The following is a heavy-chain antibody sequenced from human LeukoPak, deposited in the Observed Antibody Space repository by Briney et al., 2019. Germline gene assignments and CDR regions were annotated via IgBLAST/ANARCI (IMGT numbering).Heavy chain of an antibody. CDR3: AELGITMIGGV. Sequence: PGGSLRLSCAVSGFTFSTYWMSWVRQAPGKGLECVAGIKQDGSEKYYVDSVKGRFTISRDNANNALYLQMNSLRAEDTAVYYCAELGITMIGGVWGKGTTVTISS. J-gene: IGHJ6*04. CDR1: GFTFSTYW. CDR2: IKQDGSEK. D-gene: IGHD3-10*02. V-gene: IGHV3-7*01.